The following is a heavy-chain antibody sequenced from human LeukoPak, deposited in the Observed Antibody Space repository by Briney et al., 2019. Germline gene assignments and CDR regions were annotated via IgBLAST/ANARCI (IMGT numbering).Heavy chain of an antibody. D-gene: IGHD2-2*02. CDR3: ARGRTYLFDY. Sequence: SETLSLTCTVSGGSISSYYWSWIRQPPGKGLEWIGYIYYSGSTNYNPSLKSRVTISVDTSKNQFSLKLSSVTAADTAVYYCARGRTYLFDYWGQGTLVTVSS. CDR1: GGSISSYY. J-gene: IGHJ4*02. CDR2: IYYSGST. V-gene: IGHV4-59*08.